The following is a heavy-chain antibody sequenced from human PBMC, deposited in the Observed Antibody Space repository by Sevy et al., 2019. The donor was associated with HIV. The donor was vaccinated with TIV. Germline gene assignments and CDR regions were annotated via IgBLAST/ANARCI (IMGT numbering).Heavy chain of an antibody. Sequence: ASVKVSCKASGFPFTNSAVQWVRQTRGQRLEWIGWIVVGSAITNYAQSFQETVTITRGLSTSTAYLELSSLRSEDSAVYYGAAEDMTRFGGPVRVFDIWGQGTMVTVSS. CDR3: AAEDMTRFGGPVRVFDI. CDR2: IVVGSAIT. V-gene: IGHV1-58*01. J-gene: IGHJ3*02. CDR1: GFPFTNSA. D-gene: IGHD3-16*01.